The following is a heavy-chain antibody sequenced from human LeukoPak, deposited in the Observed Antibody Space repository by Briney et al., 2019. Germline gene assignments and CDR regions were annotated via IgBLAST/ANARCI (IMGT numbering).Heavy chain of an antibody. D-gene: IGHD2-15*01. CDR2: INPNSGGP. J-gene: IGHJ1*01. CDR1: GYTFTGYY. CDR3: ARYCSGGSCLKYFQH. Sequence: ASVKVSCKASGYTFTGYYMHWVRPAPGQGLEWVGWINPNSGGPNYAQKFQGRVTMTRDTSISTAYMELSRLRSDDTAVYYCARYCSGGSCLKYFQHWGQGTLVTVSS. V-gene: IGHV1-2*02.